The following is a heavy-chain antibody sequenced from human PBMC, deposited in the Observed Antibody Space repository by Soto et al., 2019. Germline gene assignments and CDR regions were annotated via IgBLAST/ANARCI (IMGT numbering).Heavy chain of an antibody. CDR2: IRSKAYGGTT. Sequence: GGSLRLSCTASGFTFGDYAMSWFRQAPGKGLEWVGFIRSKAYGGTTEYAASVKGRFTISRDDSKSIAYLQMNSLKTEDTAVYYCTRDGYDILTGYYSLDYWGQGTLVTVSS. J-gene: IGHJ4*02. CDR3: TRDGYDILTGYYSLDY. CDR1: GFTFGDYA. V-gene: IGHV3-49*03. D-gene: IGHD3-9*01.